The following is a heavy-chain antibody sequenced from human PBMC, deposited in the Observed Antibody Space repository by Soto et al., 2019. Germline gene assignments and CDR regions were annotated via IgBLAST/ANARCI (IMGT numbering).Heavy chain of an antibody. Sequence: VSLRLSCAASGFTFSSYAMSWVRQAPGKGLEWVSAISGSGGSTYYADSVKGRFTISRDNSKNTLYLQMNSLRAEDTAVYYCARDFGHGYYLDYWGRGTLVTVSS. J-gene: IGHJ4*02. CDR3: ARDFGHGYYLDY. CDR1: GFTFSSYA. V-gene: IGHV3-23*01. D-gene: IGHD3-3*01. CDR2: ISGSGGST.